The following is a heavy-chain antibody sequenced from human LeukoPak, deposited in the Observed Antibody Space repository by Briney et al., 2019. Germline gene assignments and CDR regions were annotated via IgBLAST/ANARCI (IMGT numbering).Heavy chain of an antibody. CDR3: AKDYTIFGIVIHLFDY. CDR2: ISGSSSYI. CDR1: GFTFSSYS. J-gene: IGHJ4*02. V-gene: IGHV3-21*01. D-gene: IGHD3-3*01. Sequence: GGSLRLSCAVSGFTFSSYSMNWVRQAPGKGLEWVSSISGSSSYIYYADSVKGRFTISRHNAKNSLYLQMNSLRPEDTAVYYCAKDYTIFGIVIHLFDYWGQGTLVTVSS.